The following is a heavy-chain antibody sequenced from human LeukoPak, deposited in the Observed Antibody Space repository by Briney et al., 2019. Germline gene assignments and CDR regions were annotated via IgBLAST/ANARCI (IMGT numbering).Heavy chain of an antibody. CDR3: SKDYGYSSSWYDY. CDR1: GFTFDDYG. J-gene: IGHJ4*02. Sequence: PGRSLRLSCEASGFTFDDYGMHWVRQAPGKGLEWVSTISWNSASVGYVDSVKGRFTISRDNAKKTLYLQMNSLRPEDTAFYYCSKDYGYSSSWYDYWGQGTLVTVSS. CDR2: ISWNSASV. D-gene: IGHD6-13*01. V-gene: IGHV3-9*01.